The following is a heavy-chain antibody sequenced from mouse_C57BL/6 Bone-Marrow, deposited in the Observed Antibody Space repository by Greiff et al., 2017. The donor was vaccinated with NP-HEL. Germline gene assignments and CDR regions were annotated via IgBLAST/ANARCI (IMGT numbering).Heavy chain of an antibody. J-gene: IGHJ2*01. CDR3: TTGVYYYGSDY. V-gene: IGHV14-4*01. CDR2: IDPENGDT. CDR1: GFNIKDDY. Sequence: EVQLVESGAELVRPGASVKLSCTASGFNIKDDYMHWVKQRPEQGLEWIGWIDPENGDTEYASKFQGKATITADTSSNTAYLQLSSLTSEDTAVYYCTTGVYYYGSDYWGQGTTLTVSS. D-gene: IGHD1-1*01.